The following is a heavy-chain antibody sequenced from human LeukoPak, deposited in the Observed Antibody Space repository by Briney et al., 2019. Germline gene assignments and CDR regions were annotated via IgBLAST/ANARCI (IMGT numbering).Heavy chain of an antibody. CDR1: GGSISSSSYY. CDR2: IYYSGST. V-gene: IGHV4-39*01. J-gene: IGHJ3*02. D-gene: IGHD1-26*01. Sequence: SETVSLTCTVSGGSISSSSYYWGWIRQPPGKGLEWLGSIYYSGSTYYNPSLKSRVTISVDTSKNQFSLKLSSVTAADTAVYYCARVLNSGSFAGPEDAFDIWGQGTMVTVSS. CDR3: ARVLNSGSFAGPEDAFDI.